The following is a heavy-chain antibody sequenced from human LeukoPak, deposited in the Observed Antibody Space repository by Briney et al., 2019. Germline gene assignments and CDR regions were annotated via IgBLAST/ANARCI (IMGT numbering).Heavy chain of an antibody. CDR1: GFTFSSYW. V-gene: IGHV3-74*01. CDR3: TGHHQAYSRTY. J-gene: IGHJ4*02. D-gene: IGHD6-13*01. Sequence: GGSLRLSCAASGFTFSSYWMHWVRQAPGKGLVWVSRISTDASSTTYADSVKGRFTISRDNAKDTLYLQMNSLRAEDTAVYYCTGHHQAYSRTYWGQGTLVTVSS. CDR2: ISTDASST.